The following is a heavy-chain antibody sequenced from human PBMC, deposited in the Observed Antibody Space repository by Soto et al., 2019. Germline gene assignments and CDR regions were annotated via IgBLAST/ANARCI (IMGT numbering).Heavy chain of an antibody. D-gene: IGHD3-3*01. J-gene: IGHJ5*02. Sequence: PSETLSLTCTVSGGSISSSSYYWGWIRQPPGKGLEWIGSIYYSGSTYYNPSLKSRVTISVDTSNNQFSLKLSSVTAADTAVYYCARSRIFGVVIHNWFDPWGQGTLVTVSS. CDR1: GGSISSSSYY. V-gene: IGHV4-39*01. CDR3: ARSRIFGVVIHNWFDP. CDR2: IYYSGST.